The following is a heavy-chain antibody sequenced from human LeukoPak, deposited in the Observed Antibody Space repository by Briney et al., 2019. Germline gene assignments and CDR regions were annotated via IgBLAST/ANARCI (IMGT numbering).Heavy chain of an antibody. CDR2: VSNDGSRK. D-gene: IGHD2-2*01. J-gene: IGHJ6*02. CDR3: AKDPGSNSWSFDPCDMDV. Sequence: GGSLRLSCAASAFTFSSYGMHWVRQAPGKGLEWVALVSNDGSRKNYADSVMGRFTISRDNSKSTLYLQMNSLRTDDTAVYYCAKDPGSNSWSFDPCDMDVWGQGTTVTVSS. V-gene: IGHV3-30*18. CDR1: AFTFSSYG.